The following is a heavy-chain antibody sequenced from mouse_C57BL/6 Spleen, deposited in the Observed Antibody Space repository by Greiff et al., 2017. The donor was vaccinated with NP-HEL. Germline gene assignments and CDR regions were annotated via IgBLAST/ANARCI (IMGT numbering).Heavy chain of an antibody. CDR2: ISSGSSTI. V-gene: IGHV5-17*01. CDR1: GFTFSDYG. D-gene: IGHD2-5*01. J-gene: IGHJ4*01. CDR3: ARLNSNYDYYAMDY. Sequence: EVKLMESGGGLVKPGGSLKLSCAASGFTFSDYGMHWVRQAPEKGLEWVAYISSGSSTIYYADTVKGRFTISRDNAKNPLFLQMTSLRSEDTAMYYCARLNSNYDYYAMDYWGQGTSVTVSS.